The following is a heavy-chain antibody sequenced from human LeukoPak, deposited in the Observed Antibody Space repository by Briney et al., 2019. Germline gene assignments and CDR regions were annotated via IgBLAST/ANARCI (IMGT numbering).Heavy chain of an antibody. CDR1: GITFSSYS. CDR3: AREDTNAFDI. J-gene: IGHJ3*02. CDR2: ISSFSGTI. V-gene: IGHV3-48*01. Sequence: GGSLRLSCVASGITFSSYSMNWVRQAPGKGLEWVSYISSFSGTINYADSVKGRFTISRDNAKNSLYLQMNSLRAEDTAVYYCAREDTNAFDIWGQGTMVTVSS.